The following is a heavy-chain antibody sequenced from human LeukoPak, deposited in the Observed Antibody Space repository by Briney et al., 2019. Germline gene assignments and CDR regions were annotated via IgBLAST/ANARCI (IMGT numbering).Heavy chain of an antibody. V-gene: IGHV1-8*02. Sequence: ASVKVSCKASGYTFTSYGITWVRLASGQGLERMGWMNPNSGNTGYAQKFQGRVTMTRDTSISTAYMELSSLRPEDTAVYFCARGPPNYYGSGNFDYWGQGTPVTVSS. CDR2: MNPNSGNT. CDR1: GYTFTSYG. J-gene: IGHJ4*02. CDR3: ARGPPNYYGSGNFDY. D-gene: IGHD3-10*01.